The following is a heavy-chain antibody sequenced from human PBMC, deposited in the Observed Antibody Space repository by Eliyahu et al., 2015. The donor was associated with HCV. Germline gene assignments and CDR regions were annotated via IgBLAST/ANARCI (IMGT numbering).Heavy chain of an antibody. J-gene: IGHJ3*02. CDR2: ISYDGSNK. CDR1: GFTFXSYA. D-gene: IGHD3-22*01. Sequence: QVQLVESGGGVVQPGRSLRLSCAASGFTFXSYAXHWVRQAPGKLLEWVAVISYDGSNKYYADSVKGRFTISRDNSKNTLYLQMNSLRAEDTAVYYCARTRRRYYDSSGYYGRDASDIWGQGTMVTVSS. V-gene: IGHV3-30-3*01. CDR3: ARTRRRYYDSSGYYGRDASDI.